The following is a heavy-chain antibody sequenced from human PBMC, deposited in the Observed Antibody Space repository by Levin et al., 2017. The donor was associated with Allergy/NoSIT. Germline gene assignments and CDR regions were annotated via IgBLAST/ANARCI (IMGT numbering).Heavy chain of an antibody. Sequence: PSETLSLTCTVSGGSISSGDYYWSWIRQHPGKGLEWIGYIYYDGSTYYNPSLKSRVTISIDTSKRQFSLRLSSVTAADTAVYYCARVPNNYQRGGVFEIWGQGTMVTISS. J-gene: IGHJ3*02. CDR2: IYYDGST. CDR3: ARVPNNYQRGGVFEI. V-gene: IGHV4-31*03. CDR1: GGSISSGDYY. D-gene: IGHD4-11*01.